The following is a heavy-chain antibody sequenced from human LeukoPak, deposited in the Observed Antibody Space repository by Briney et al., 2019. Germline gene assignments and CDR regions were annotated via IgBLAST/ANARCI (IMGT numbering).Heavy chain of an antibody. D-gene: IGHD2-21*01. V-gene: IGHV3-23*01. CDR2: ICGSGGIT. CDR1: GFTFSSYA. Sequence: GGSLRLSSAASGFTFSSYAMSRVRQAPGKGLEWVSPICGSGGITYYADSVKSRFTISRDKSKNTLYLQMNSLRAEDTAVYYCAKIFRTVIGLQHWGQGTLVTVSS. CDR3: AKIFRTVIGLQH. J-gene: IGHJ1*01.